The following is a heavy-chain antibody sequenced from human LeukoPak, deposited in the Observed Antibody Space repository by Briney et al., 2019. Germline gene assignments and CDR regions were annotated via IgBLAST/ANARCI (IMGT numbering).Heavy chain of an antibody. CDR1: GFTFSRYT. Sequence: GGSLRLSCAASGFTFSRYTMNWVRQAPGKGLEWVSSISSSGSYIYYADSVKGRFTISRDNAKNSLYLQMNSLRAEDTAVYYCARGYSGYDFRDGFDYWGQGTLVTVSS. J-gene: IGHJ4*02. V-gene: IGHV3-21*01. D-gene: IGHD5-12*01. CDR3: ARGYSGYDFRDGFDY. CDR2: ISSSGSYI.